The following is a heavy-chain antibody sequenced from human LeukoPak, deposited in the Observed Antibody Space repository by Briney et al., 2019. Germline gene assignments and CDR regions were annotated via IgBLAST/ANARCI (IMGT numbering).Heavy chain of an antibody. CDR3: AKDLRYGSGSYNY. CDR1: GFSFSDSY. Sequence: GGSLRLSCAASGFSFSDSYMTWVRQAPGKGLEWLSYISGNSGDINYADSVKGRFTISRDNSKNTLYLQMNSLRAEDTAVYYCAKDLRYGSGSYNYWGQGTLVTVSS. V-gene: IGHV3-11*06. CDR2: ISGNSGDI. J-gene: IGHJ4*02. D-gene: IGHD3-10*01.